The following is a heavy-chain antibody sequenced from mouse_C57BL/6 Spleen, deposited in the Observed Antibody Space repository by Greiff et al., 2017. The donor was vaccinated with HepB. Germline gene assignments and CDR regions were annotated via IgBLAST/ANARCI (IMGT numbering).Heavy chain of an antibody. CDR2: IYPGDGDT. CDR1: GYAFSSSW. D-gene: IGHD1-1*01. V-gene: IGHV1-82*01. Sequence: LEESGPELVKPGASVKISCKASGYAFSSSWMNWVKQRPGKGLEWIGRIYPGDGDTNYNGKFKGKATLTADKSSSTAYMQLSSLTSEDSAVYFCARDHYGSSYFDYWGQGTTLTVSS. CDR3: ARDHYGSSYFDY. J-gene: IGHJ2*01.